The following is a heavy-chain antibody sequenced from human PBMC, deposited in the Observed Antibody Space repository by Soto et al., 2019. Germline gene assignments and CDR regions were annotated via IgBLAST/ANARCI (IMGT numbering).Heavy chain of an antibody. J-gene: IGHJ4*02. CDR3: ARAPMVLTRSYFDS. CDR2: ISSSGNT. V-gene: IGHV4-59*01. D-gene: IGHD3-22*01. CDR1: DGSISNFY. Sequence: KPSETLSLTXTVSDGSISNFYWSWIRQPPGKGLEWIGYISSSGNTNYNPSLKSRVSISVDTSKNQFSLNLTSVTAADTAVYYCARAPMVLTRSYFDSWGQGTPVTVSS.